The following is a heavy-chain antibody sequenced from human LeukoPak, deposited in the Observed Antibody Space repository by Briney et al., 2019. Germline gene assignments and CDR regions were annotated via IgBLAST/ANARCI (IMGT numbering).Heavy chain of an antibody. V-gene: IGHV1-69*05. D-gene: IGHD5-12*01. J-gene: IGHJ5*02. CDR3: AREDIVATMMSRFDP. Sequence: SVKVSCKASGGTFSSYAISWVRQAPGQGLEWMGRIIPIFGTANYEQKFQGRVTITTDESTSTAYMELSSLRSEDTAVYYCAREDIVATMMSRFDPWGQGTLVTVSS. CDR2: IIPIFGTA. CDR1: GGTFSSYA.